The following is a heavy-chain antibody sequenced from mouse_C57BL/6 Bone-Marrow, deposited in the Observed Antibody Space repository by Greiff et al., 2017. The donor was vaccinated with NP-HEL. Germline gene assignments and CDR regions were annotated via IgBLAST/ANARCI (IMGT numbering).Heavy chain of an antibody. V-gene: IGHV5-4*01. D-gene: IGHD1-3*01. CDR2: ISDGGSYT. CDR1: GFTFSSYA. Sequence: EVQLVESGGGLVKPGGSLKLSCAASGFTFSSYAMSWVRQTPEKRLEWVATISDGGSYTYYPDNVKGRFTISRDNDKNNLYLQMSHLKSEDTAMYYCARESSPYYFDYWGQGTTLTVSS. J-gene: IGHJ2*01. CDR3: ARESSPYYFDY.